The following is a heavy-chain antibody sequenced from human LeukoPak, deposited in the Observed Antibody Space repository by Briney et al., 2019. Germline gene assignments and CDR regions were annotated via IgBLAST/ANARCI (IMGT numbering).Heavy chain of an antibody. D-gene: IGHD6-19*01. J-gene: IGHJ4*02. CDR1: GYTFTNYG. CDR3: ARQDSSGWYVLAPLDY. Sequence: GASVKVSCKSSGYTFTNYGITWVRQAPGQGLEWMGWISAYNGNTNYAQKLQGRVTMTTDTSTSKAYMELRSLRPDDPAMNYCARQDSSGWYVLAPLDYWGQGTLVTVSS. CDR2: ISAYNGNT. V-gene: IGHV1-18*01.